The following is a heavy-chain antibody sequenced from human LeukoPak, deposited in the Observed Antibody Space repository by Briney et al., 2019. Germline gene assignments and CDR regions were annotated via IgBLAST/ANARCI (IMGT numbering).Heavy chain of an antibody. J-gene: IGHJ6*03. V-gene: IGHV3-74*01. CDR1: GFTFSNYW. D-gene: IGHD6-19*01. CDR2: INSDGINT. CDR3: AKRKGSVAGSPYYYYMDV. Sequence: GGSLRLSCAASGFTFSNYWMHWVRHAPGKGLVWVSRINSDGINTSYADSVKGRFTISRDNSKNTLYLQMNSLRAGDTAVYYCAKRKGSVAGSPYYYYMDVWGKGTTVTVSS.